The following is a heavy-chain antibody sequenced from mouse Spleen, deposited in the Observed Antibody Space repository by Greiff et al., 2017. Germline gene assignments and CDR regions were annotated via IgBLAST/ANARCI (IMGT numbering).Heavy chain of an antibody. Sequence: VKLMESGAELVKPGASVKLSCKVSGYTFTDHTIHWMKQRPEQGLEWIGYIYPRDGSTKYNEKFKGKATLTADKSSSTAYMQLNSLTSEDSAVYFCARDSNYEYYAMDYWGQGTSVTVSS. CDR2: IYPRDGST. J-gene: IGHJ4*01. CDR1: GYTFTDHT. CDR3: ARDSNYEYYAMDY. D-gene: IGHD2-5*01. V-gene: IGHV1-78*01.